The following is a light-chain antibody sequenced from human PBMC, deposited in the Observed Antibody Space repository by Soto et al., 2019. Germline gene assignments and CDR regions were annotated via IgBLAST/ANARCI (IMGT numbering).Light chain of an antibody. CDR3: LQQHSSPWT. J-gene: IGKJ1*01. Sequence: DIQMTQSPSSLSASVGDRLTITCRASQDIRSDVAWYQQKAGKAPRRLVFAATSLQTGVPSRFSGDGYATDFTLTITSLQPEDFATYYCLQQHSSPWTFGQGTKVDIK. CDR1: QDIRSD. CDR2: AAT. V-gene: IGKV1-17*01.